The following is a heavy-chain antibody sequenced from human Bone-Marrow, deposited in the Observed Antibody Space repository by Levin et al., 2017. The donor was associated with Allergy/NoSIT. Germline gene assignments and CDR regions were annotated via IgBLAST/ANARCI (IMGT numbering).Heavy chain of an antibody. CDR2: IIPIFGTA. J-gene: IGHJ4*02. CDR1: GGTFSSYA. CDR3: ARSGEEYCSGGSCYSDY. D-gene: IGHD2-15*01. Sequence: SVKVSCKASGGTFSSYAISWVRQAPGQGLEWMGGIIPIFGTANYAQKFQGRVTITADESTSTAYMELSSLRSEDTAVYYCARSGEEYCSGGSCYSDYWGQGTLVTVSS. V-gene: IGHV1-69*13.